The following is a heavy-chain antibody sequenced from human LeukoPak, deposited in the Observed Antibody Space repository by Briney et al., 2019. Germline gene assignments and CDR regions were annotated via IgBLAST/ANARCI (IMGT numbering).Heavy chain of an antibody. J-gene: IGHJ4*02. D-gene: IGHD2-15*01. Sequence: GGSLRLSCAASGFTVSSKHMSWVRQAPGKGLEWVSAISNNGGYTYYADSVQGRFTISRDNSKSTLCLQMNSLRAEDTAVYYCAKQLGYCSDGSCYFPYWGQGTLVTVSS. V-gene: IGHV3-23*01. CDR2: ISNNGGYT. CDR1: GFTVSSKH. CDR3: AKQLGYCSDGSCYFPY.